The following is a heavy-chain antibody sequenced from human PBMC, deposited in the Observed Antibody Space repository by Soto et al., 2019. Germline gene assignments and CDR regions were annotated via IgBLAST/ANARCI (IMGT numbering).Heavy chain of an antibody. J-gene: IGHJ4*02. CDR1: GFSFNLYA. Sequence: QVQLVESGGGVVQPGGSLRLSCAASGFSFNLYAMHWVRQAPGKGLEWVAVISYEGGNRFYADSVKGRFTISRDNSRNTLYLHMDKLRAEDTAVYYCSRSLYYYETEEYLDSWGQGTLLTVSS. CDR2: ISYEGGNR. CDR3: SRSLYYYETEEYLDS. D-gene: IGHD3-22*01. V-gene: IGHV3-30-3*01.